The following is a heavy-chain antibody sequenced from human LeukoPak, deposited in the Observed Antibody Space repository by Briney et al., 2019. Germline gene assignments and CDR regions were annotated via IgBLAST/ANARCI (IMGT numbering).Heavy chain of an antibody. V-gene: IGHV1-24*01. CDR1: RYTLTELS. J-gene: IGHJ4*02. CDR2: FDPEDGET. D-gene: IGHD2-8*02. Sequence: ASVKVSCKVSRYTLTELSMHWVRQAPGKGLEWMGGFDPEDGETIYAQKLQGRVTMTTDTSTSTAYMELRSLRSDDTAVYYCARVYTGDFDYWGQGTLVTVSS. CDR3: ARVYTGDFDY.